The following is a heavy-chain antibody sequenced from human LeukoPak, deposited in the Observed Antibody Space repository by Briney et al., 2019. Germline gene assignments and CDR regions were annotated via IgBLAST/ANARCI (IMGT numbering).Heavy chain of an antibody. CDR2: INGQSGGT. CDR3: ARGGSAYNDYDTNYFDP. CDR1: GYTFTGYY. D-gene: IGHD5-12*01. Sequence: GASVKVSCKASGYTFTGYYMHWVRQAPGQGLEWMGGINGQSGGTNYAQKFQGRVTVTRDTSISTAYMELSRLRSDDTAVYYCARGGSAYNDYDTNYFDPWGQGTLVTVSS. V-gene: IGHV1-2*02. J-gene: IGHJ5*02.